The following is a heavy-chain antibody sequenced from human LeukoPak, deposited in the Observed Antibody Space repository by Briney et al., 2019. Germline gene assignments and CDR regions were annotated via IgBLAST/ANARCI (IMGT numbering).Heavy chain of an antibody. Sequence: QTGGSLSLSCAASGFTFGSYWMHWVRQAPGKGLVWVTRISADGSYTLYADSVKGRFTISRDNAKNTLYLQMNSLRAEDTAVYYCATANSGPDIWGQGTTVTVSS. CDR2: ISADGSYT. CDR3: ATANSGPDI. V-gene: IGHV3-74*01. J-gene: IGHJ3*02. D-gene: IGHD1-1*01. CDR1: GFTFGSYW.